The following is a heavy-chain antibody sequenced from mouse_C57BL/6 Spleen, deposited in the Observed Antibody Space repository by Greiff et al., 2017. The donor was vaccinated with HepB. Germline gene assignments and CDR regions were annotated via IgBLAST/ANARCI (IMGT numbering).Heavy chain of an antibody. V-gene: IGHV1-15*01. CDR3: TRLPSYGSSYDYAMDY. CDR1: GYTFTDYE. D-gene: IGHD1-1*01. Sequence: QVQLKESGAELVRPGASVTLSCKASGYTFTDYEMHWVKQTPVHGLEWIGAIDPETGGTAYNQKFKGKAILTADKSSSTSYMELRSLTSEDSAVYYCTRLPSYGSSYDYAMDYWGQGTSVTVSS. CDR2: IDPETGGT. J-gene: IGHJ4*01.